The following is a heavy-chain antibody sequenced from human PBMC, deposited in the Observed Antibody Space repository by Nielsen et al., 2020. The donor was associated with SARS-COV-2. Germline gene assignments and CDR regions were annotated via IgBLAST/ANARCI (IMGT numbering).Heavy chain of an antibody. CDR3: ARAFGYGMDV. J-gene: IGHJ6*02. CDR1: GFNLSHYY. V-gene: IGHV3-11*05. D-gene: IGHD3-10*01. CDR2: ISNDGSST. Sequence: GESLKISCVASGFNLSHYYMRWIRQAPGKGLEWVSDISNDGSSTRSADSVKGRFTISRDNAKNSLYLQMNSLRAEDAAVYYCARAFGYGMDVWGQGTTVTVSS.